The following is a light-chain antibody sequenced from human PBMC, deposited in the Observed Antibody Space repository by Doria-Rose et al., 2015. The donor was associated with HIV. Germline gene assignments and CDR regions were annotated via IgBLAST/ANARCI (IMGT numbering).Light chain of an antibody. CDR1: QTVSTY. J-gene: IGKJ1*01. V-gene: IGKV1-39*01. CDR3: QQTYSSPPWT. CDR2: AAS. Sequence: IQLTQSPSSLSAPIGDRVTITCRASQTVSTYLNWFQQEPGKAPKLLIYAASRLQSGVPSRFSGSGSGTDFTLTISGLQPGDFATYYCQQTYSSPPWTFGQGTKVEMK.